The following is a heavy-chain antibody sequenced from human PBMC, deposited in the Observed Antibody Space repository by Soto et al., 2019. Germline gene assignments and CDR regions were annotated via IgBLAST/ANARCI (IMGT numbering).Heavy chain of an antibody. V-gene: IGHV4-31*03. CDR3: AREAYYYDSSGYFSKYFDS. CDR2: IYYTGSA. D-gene: IGHD3-22*01. J-gene: IGHJ4*02. Sequence: SETLSLTCTVSGGSISSGGYYWSWIRQHPGKGLEWIGYIYYTGSAYYNPSLKSRLTISVDTSTNQFSLKLSSVTAEDTAVYYCAREAYYYDSSGYFSKYFDSWGQGTLVTVSS. CDR1: GGSISSGGYY.